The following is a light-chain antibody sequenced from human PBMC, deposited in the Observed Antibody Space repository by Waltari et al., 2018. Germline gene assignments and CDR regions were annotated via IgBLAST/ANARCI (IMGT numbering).Light chain of an antibody. J-gene: IGKJ3*01. CDR3: QQYDTYPFS. CDR2: AAS. Sequence: IQLTQSPSSLSASVADRVTLTCRASQDISNCLAWFQQKPGKPPKSLIYAASTLQSGVPSKFSGSGAGTDFTLTISSLQPEDFATYYCQQYDTYPFSFGPGTKVDIK. CDR1: QDISNC. V-gene: IGKV1-16*02.